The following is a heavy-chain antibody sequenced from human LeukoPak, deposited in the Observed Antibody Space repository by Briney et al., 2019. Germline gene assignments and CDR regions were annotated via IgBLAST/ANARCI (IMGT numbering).Heavy chain of an antibody. J-gene: IGHJ3*02. CDR3: ARALVVVVAAHAFDI. CDR2: INHSGST. V-gene: IGHV4-34*01. CDR1: GGSFSGYY. D-gene: IGHD2-15*01. Sequence: SETLSLTCTVYGGSFSGYYWSWIRQPPGKGLEWIGEINHSGSTNYNPSLKSRVTISADTSKNQFSLKLSSVTAADTAVYYCARALVVVVAAHAFDIWGQGTMVTVSS.